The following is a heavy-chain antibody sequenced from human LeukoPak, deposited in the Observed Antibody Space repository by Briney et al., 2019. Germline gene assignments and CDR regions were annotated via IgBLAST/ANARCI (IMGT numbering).Heavy chain of an antibody. CDR1: SFTFGDYA. Sequence: LPGGSLRLSCTPSSFTFGDYAISSVRQAPGKGVGWVGFIRSTGYGGTTEKAGSGKGRFTSPGDDSKSIAHLPMNRLKPEERVVYSCTNDEFRWNRPFDYWGQGTLVTVSS. V-gene: IGHV3-49*04. CDR2: IRSTGYGGTT. D-gene: IGHD1-1*01. J-gene: IGHJ4*02. CDR3: TNDEFRWNRPFDY.